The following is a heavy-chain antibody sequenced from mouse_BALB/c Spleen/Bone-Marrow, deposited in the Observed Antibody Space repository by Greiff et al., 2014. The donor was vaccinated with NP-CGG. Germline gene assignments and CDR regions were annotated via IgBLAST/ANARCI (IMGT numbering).Heavy chain of an antibody. J-gene: IGHJ2*01. CDR2: ISNGGGST. D-gene: IGHD1-1*01. Sequence: EVKLVESGGGLVQPGGPLKLSCAASGFTFSSYTMSWVRQTPEKRLEWVAYISNGGGSTYYPDTVKGRFTISRDNAKNTLYLQMSSLKSEDTATYYCARHGGSRGYYFDYWGQGTTLTVSS. CDR3: ARHGGSRGYYFDY. V-gene: IGHV5-12-2*01. CDR1: GFTFSSYT.